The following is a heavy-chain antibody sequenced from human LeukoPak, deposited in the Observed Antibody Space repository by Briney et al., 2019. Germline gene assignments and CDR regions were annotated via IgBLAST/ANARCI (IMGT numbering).Heavy chain of an antibody. Sequence: GGALRLSCAASGFTFSTYWMHWVRHAPGRGRGWVSRISSDGSITGYADSVKGRFTISGDNAKNTLYLQMNSLRAEDTAVYYCARGRGSSWYIDYWGQGTLVTVSS. CDR2: ISSDGSIT. D-gene: IGHD6-13*01. CDR3: ARGRGSSWYIDY. J-gene: IGHJ4*02. V-gene: IGHV3-74*01. CDR1: GFTFSTYW.